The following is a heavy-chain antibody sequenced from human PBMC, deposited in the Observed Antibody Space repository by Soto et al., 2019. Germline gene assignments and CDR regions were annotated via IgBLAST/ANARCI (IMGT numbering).Heavy chain of an antibody. CDR1: GGSINSGGYY. Sequence: QVQLQESGPGLVKPSQTLSLTCTVSGGSINSGGYYWSWIRQHPGKGLEWIGHIYYRGAAYYNPSLKSRVTISLDTSKIQFSLKLSSVTAADTAVYYCARELWFEEKSAGYYYYAMDVWGLGTTVTVSS. V-gene: IGHV4-31*03. CDR2: IYYRGAA. D-gene: IGHD3-10*01. CDR3: ARELWFEEKSAGYYYYAMDV. J-gene: IGHJ6*02.